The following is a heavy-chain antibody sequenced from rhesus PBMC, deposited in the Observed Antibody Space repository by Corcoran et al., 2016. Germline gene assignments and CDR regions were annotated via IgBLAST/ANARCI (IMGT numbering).Heavy chain of an antibody. CDR2: IRKKANGGTA. J-gene: IGHJ4*01. V-gene: IGHV3S22*01. CDR1: GFTFSDYY. Sequence: EVQLVESGGGLVQPGGSLRLSCAASGFTFSDYYMSWVRQALGKGPEWVGVIRKKANGGTAEYAASVKGRFTISRDDSKSIASLQMNSLQTEDTAVYYCARDPLTGGIDYWGQGVLVTVSS. CDR3: ARDPLTGGIDY. D-gene: IGHD7-45*01.